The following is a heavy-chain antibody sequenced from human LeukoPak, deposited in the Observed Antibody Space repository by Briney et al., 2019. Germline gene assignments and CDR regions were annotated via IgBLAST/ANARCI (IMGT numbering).Heavy chain of an antibody. Sequence: TGGSLRLSCAASGFTFSNYGMHWVRQAPGKGLEWVAFIRFDGTNKFYADSVKGRFTISRDNSKNTLYLHMNSLRAEDTALYYCAKLRGIPTWGQGTLVIVSS. CDR1: GFTFSNYG. J-gene: IGHJ5*02. CDR2: IRFDGTNK. CDR3: AKLRGIPT. V-gene: IGHV3-30*02. D-gene: IGHD2-15*01.